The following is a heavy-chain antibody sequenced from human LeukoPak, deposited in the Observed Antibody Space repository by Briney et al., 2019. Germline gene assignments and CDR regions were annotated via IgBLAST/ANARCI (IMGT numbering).Heavy chain of an antibody. CDR1: GGSISSSSYY. J-gene: IGHJ6*03. Sequence: PSETLSLTCTVSGGSISSSSYYWSWIRQPAGKGLEWIGRIYTSGSTNYNPSLKSRVTISVDTSKNQFSLKLSSVTAADTAVYYCARVGDYYYYMDVWGKGTTVTVSS. CDR2: IYTSGST. CDR3: ARVGDYYYYMDV. V-gene: IGHV4-61*02.